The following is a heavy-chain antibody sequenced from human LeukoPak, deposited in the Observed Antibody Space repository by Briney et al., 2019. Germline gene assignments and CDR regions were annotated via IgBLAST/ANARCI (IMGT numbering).Heavy chain of an antibody. CDR1: GFTFNSYS. V-gene: IGHV3-48*01. CDR2: ISSRSSTI. Sequence: GGSLRLSCAASGFTFNSYSMNWVRQAPGKGLEWVSYISSRSSTIYYADSVKGRLTISRDNSKNTLYLQMNSLRAEDTAVYYCAKDFELLWFGDQGYWGQGTLVTVSS. J-gene: IGHJ4*02. CDR3: AKDFELLWFGDQGY. D-gene: IGHD3-10*01.